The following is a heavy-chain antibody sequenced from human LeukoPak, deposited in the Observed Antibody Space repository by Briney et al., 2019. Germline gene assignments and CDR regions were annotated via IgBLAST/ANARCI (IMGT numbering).Heavy chain of an antibody. V-gene: IGHV4-4*07. J-gene: IGHJ4*02. CDR3: ARGPDCSSTSCVRFDY. CDR2: IYTSGST. CDR1: GGSISSYY. Sequence: SETLSLTCTVSGGSISSYYWSWIRQPAGKGVEWIGRIYTSGSTNYNPSLKSRVTMSVDTSKNQFSLKLSSVTAADTAVYYCARGPDCSSTSCVRFDYWGQGTLVTVSS. D-gene: IGHD2-2*01.